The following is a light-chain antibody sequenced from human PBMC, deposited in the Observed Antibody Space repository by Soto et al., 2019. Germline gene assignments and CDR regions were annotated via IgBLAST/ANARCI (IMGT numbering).Light chain of an antibody. V-gene: IGKV1-5*01. J-gene: IGKJ1*01. CDR1: QSIGDS. CDR3: QQYNGYSRT. Sequence: DIQMTQSPSTLSASVGDRVTITCRASQSIGDSLAWYQQKRGKAPYLLISDVSSLERGVPSRFSGSGSGTEFTLTISSMQPDDFATFYCQQYNGYSRTFGQGTKVDI. CDR2: DVS.